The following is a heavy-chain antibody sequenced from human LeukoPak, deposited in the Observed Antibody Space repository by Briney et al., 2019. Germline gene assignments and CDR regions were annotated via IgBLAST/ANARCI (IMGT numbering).Heavy chain of an antibody. CDR1: GYTFTSYG. V-gene: IGHV1-18*01. CDR2: ISAYNGNT. J-gene: IGHJ5*02. D-gene: IGHD5-24*01. CDR3: ATCWDGYNECFCFDL. Sequence: ASVKVSCKASGYTFTSYGISWVRQAPGQGLEWMGWISAYNGNTNYAQKLQGRVTMTTDTSTSTAYMEMRSLRSDDPAAYSCATCWDGYNECFCFDLWGQGTLVTVSS.